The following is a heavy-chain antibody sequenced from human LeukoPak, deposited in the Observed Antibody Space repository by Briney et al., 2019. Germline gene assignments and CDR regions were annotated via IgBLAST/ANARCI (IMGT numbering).Heavy chain of an antibody. D-gene: IGHD3-9*01. Sequence: GGSLRLSCAPSGFTVNRDYMSWVRQSPGKGLEWVSVVYTDGRTFYADSVKGRFTISRDDFKNTVFLQMNSLRAEDTAIYFCTRGSSTVSAGYNWGRGTVVIVSS. V-gene: IGHV3-53*01. CDR2: VYTDGRT. CDR1: GFTVNRDY. J-gene: IGHJ4*02. CDR3: TRGSSTVSAGYN.